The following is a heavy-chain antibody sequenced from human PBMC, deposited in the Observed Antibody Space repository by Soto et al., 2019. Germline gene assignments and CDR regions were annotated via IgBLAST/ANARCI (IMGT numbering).Heavy chain of an antibody. V-gene: IGHV4-4*02. Sequence: SETLSLTCAVSGGSISSSNWWNWVRQPPGKGLEWIGEIYHSGSTNFNPSLKSRVTMSVDKSKNQFSLTLSSVTAADTAVYYCARVVVPAAMRGPYYYYYMDVWGKGTTVTVSS. D-gene: IGHD2-2*01. CDR2: IYHSGST. CDR3: ARVVVPAAMRGPYYYYYMDV. CDR1: GGSISSSNW. J-gene: IGHJ6*03.